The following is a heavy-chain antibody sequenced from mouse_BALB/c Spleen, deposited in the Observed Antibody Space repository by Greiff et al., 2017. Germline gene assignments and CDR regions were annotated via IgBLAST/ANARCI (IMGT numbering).Heavy chain of an antibody. V-gene: IGHV5-17*02. CDR2: ISSGSSTI. CDR3: ARSYDYDYAMDY. D-gene: IGHD2-4*01. CDR1: GFTFSSFG. Sequence: EVKLMESGGGLVQPGGSRKLSCAASGFTFSSFGMHWVRQAPEKGLEWVAYISSGSSTIYYADTVKGRFTISRDNPKKTLFLQMTSLRSEDTAMYYCARSYDYDYAMDYWGQGTSVTVSS. J-gene: IGHJ4*01.